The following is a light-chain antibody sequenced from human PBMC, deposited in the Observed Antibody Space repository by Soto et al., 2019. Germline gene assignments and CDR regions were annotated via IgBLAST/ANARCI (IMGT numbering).Light chain of an antibody. CDR3: QQSYSYTLT. J-gene: IGKJ4*01. CDR1: QIISSY. Sequence: DIQMTQSPSSLSASVGDRVTITCRASQIISSYLNWYQQKPGKAPKLLIYAASSLQSGVPSRFSGSGSGTDFTLTISSLQPEDFATYYCQQSYSYTLTFGGGTRVEIK. V-gene: IGKV1-39*01. CDR2: AAS.